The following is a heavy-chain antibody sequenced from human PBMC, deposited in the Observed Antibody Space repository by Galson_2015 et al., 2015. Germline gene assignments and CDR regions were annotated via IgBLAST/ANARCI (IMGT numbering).Heavy chain of an antibody. V-gene: IGHV1-18*04. CDR2: ISAYNGNT. CDR1: GYTFTSYG. CDR3: ARGVRDYDFWSGYYPWYYYYGMDV. D-gene: IGHD3-3*01. J-gene: IGHJ6*02. Sequence: SVKVSCKASGYTFTSYGISWVRQAPGQGLEWMGWISAYNGNTNYAQKLQGRVTMTTDTSTSTAYMELRSLRSDDTAVYYCARGVRDYDFWSGYYPWYYYYGMDVWGQGTTVTVSS.